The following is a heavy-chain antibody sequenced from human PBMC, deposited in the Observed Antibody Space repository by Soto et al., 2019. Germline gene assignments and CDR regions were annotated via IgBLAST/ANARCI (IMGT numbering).Heavy chain of an antibody. CDR2: IKQDGSEK. Sequence: PGGSLRLSCAASGFTFSSYWMSWVRQAPGKGLEWVANIKQDGSEKYYVDSVKGRFTINPDTSKNQFSLQLNSVTPEDTAVYYCARDLHGDYGLGGFDYWGQGTLVTVSS. CDR3: ARDLHGDYGLGGFDY. D-gene: IGHD4-17*01. J-gene: IGHJ4*02. CDR1: GFTFSSYW. V-gene: IGHV3-7*01.